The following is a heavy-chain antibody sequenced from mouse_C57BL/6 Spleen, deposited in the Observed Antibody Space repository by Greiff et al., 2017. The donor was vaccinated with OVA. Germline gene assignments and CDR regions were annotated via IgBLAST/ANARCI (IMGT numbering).Heavy chain of an antibody. V-gene: IGHV1-69*01. Sequence: QVQLQQSGAELVMPGASVRLSCKASGFTFTSYWMHWVKQRPGQGLEWIGEIGPSDSYPNSNHKFKGQSTLTVDKSSSTAYMQLSSLTSEDSAVYYCASGWPLIDYWGQGTTLTVSS. D-gene: IGHD2-3*01. CDR3: ASGWPLIDY. J-gene: IGHJ2*01. CDR1: GFTFTSYW. CDR2: IGPSDSYP.